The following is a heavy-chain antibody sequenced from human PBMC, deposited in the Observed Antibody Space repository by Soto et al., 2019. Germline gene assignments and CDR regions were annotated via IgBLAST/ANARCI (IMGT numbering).Heavy chain of an antibody. D-gene: IGHD6-13*01. V-gene: IGHV1-18*01. J-gene: IGHJ4*02. CDR3: ARDFSTAGSEVWYFDY. CDR1: GYTFTSYG. CDR2: ISAYNGNT. Sequence: ASVNVSCKASGYTFTSYGISWVRQAPGQGLEWMGWISAYNGNTNYAQKLQGRVTMTTDTSTSTAYMELRSLRSDDTAVYYCARDFSTAGSEVWYFDYWGQGTLVTVSS.